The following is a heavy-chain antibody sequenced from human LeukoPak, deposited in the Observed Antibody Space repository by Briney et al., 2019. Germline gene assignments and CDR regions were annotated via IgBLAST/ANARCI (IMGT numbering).Heavy chain of an antibody. CDR1: GCSMSSYY. V-gene: IGHV4-59*01. CDR3: ARDQRSASCYDF. CDR2: IYYSGTT. D-gene: IGHD2-2*01. Sequence: PSETLSLTCTGSGCSMSSYYWRWIRQPTGKGLEWIGYIYYSGTTHYNPSLKSRVTISVDTSQNQFSLKLRSVTAADTAVYYCARDQRSASCYDFSGQATLVTVSS. J-gene: IGHJ4*02.